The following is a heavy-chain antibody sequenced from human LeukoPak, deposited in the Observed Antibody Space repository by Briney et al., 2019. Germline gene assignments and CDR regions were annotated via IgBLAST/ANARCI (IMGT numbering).Heavy chain of an antibody. V-gene: IGHV1-18*01. CDR3: VRDDPRTLNTIYGVVPIDDTFDI. D-gene: IGHD3-3*01. Sequence: ASVKVSCKASGGTFSSYAISWVRQAPGKGLQFVGWISAYSGDTNYVQELQGRVTMSTDTSTSTAYMELRSLRSDDTAVYYCVRDDPRTLNTIYGVVPIDDTFDIWGQGTKVTVS. CDR2: ISAYSGDT. J-gene: IGHJ3*02. CDR1: GGTFSSYA.